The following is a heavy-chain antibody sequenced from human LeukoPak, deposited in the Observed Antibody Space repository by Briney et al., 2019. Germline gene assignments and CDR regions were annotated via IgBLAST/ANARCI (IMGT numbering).Heavy chain of an antibody. CDR2: ISSSSSTI. D-gene: IGHD2-2*01. CDR1: GFTFGPYT. V-gene: IGHV3-48*04. J-gene: IGHJ4*02. CDR3: ARAPTVLVGYCSSSSCQADY. Sequence: GGSLRLSCAASGFTFGPYTMNWVRQAPGKGLEWVSYISSSSSTIYYADSVKGRFTISRDNAKNSLYLQMNSLRAEDTAVYYCARAPTVLVGYCSSSSCQADYWGQGTLVTVSS.